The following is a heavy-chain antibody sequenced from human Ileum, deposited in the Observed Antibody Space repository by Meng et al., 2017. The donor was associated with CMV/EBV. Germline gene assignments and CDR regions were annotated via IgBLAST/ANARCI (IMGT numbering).Heavy chain of an antibody. D-gene: IGHD2-2*02. J-gene: IGHJ4*02. CDR1: GGTFSSYA. CDR3: ARGGRRYCSSTSCYTFDY. CDR2: IIPIFGTA. Sequence: SVKVSCKASGGTFSSYAISWVRQAPGQGLEWMGGIIPIFGTANYAQKFQGRVTITTDESTSTAYVELSSLRSEDTAVYYCARGGRRYCSSTSCYTFDYWGQGTLVTVSS. V-gene: IGHV1-69*05.